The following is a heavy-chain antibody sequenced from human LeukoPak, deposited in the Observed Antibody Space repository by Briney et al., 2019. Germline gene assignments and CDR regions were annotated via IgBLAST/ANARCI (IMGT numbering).Heavy chain of an antibody. V-gene: IGHV4-39*01. CDR2: IYYSGST. J-gene: IGHJ4*02. Sequence: SETLSLTCTVSGGSITSSSYYWGWIRQPPGKGLEWIGSIYYSGSTYYNPSLKSRVTISVDTSKNQFSPKLSSVTAADTAVFYCARHSYYYDSSGYYYYFDYWGQGTLVTVSS. D-gene: IGHD3-22*01. CDR3: ARHSYYYDSSGYYYYFDY. CDR1: GGSITSSSYY.